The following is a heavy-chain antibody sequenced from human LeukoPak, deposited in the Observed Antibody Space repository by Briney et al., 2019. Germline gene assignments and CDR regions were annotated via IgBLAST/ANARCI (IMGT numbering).Heavy chain of an antibody. Sequence: GGSLRLSCAASGFTVSSNYISWVRQAPGKGLEWVSVIYSGGTTYYADSVMGRFTISRDNSKNTVYLQMNSLRVEDTAVYYCTRDYWFDPWGQGTLVTVSS. J-gene: IGHJ5*02. CDR2: IYSGGTT. CDR1: GFTVSSNY. CDR3: TRDYWFDP. V-gene: IGHV3-53*01.